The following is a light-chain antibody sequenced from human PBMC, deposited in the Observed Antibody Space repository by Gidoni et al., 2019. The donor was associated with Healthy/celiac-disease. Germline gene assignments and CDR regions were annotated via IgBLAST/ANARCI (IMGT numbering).Light chain of an antibody. CDR2: KAS. CDR3: KQYNSYEYT. V-gene: IGKV1-5*03. Sequence: DIEMIQSPSTLSASVEDSVTITCPASKSVSIWLAWSKQKPGKAPRLLIYKASSLESGVPSRLSGSGSGKEYTLTIRNLQPEDFETNYCKQYNSYEYTFGQGPSWRSN. CDR1: KSVSIW. J-gene: IGKJ2*01.